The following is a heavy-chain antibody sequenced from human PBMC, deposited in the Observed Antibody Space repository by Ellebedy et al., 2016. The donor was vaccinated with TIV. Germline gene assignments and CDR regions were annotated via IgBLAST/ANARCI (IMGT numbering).Heavy chain of an antibody. J-gene: IGHJ5*02. D-gene: IGHD5-12*01. V-gene: IGHV1-18*01. Sequence: ASVKVSXKASGGTFSSYGISWVRQAPGQGLEWMGWISAYNGNTNYAQKLQGRVTMTRDTSINTAYMELSSLRSEDTAVYYCVRGQYPGYDPPHRFNPWGQGTLVIVSS. CDR2: ISAYNGNT. CDR1: GGTFSSYG. CDR3: VRGQYPGYDPPHRFNP.